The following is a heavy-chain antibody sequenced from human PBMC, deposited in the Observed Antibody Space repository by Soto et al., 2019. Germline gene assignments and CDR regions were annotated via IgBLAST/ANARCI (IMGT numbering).Heavy chain of an antibody. CDR3: ARVMYDILTGYYAHDC. J-gene: IGHJ4*02. V-gene: IGHV4-30-4*01. Sequence: QVQLQESGPGLVKPSQTLSLTCAVSGGSITSGDYYWGWIRQPPGKGLEWITYIYYSGSTYYNPSLKSPVTNSVDTSKNQFSLNLSSVTAAYTAVYYCARVMYDILTGYYAHDCWGQGTLVTVSS. CDR2: IYYSGST. CDR1: GGSITSGDYY. D-gene: IGHD3-9*01.